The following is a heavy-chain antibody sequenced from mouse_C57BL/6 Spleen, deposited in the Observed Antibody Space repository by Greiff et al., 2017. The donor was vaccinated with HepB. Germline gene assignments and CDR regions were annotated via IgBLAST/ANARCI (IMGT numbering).Heavy chain of an antibody. CDR2: INPNNGGT. V-gene: IGHV1-26*01. Sequence: VQLQQSGPELVKPGASVKISCKASGYTFTDYYMNWVKQSHGKSLEWIGDINPNNGGTSYNQKFKGKATLTVDKSSSTAYMELRSLTSEDAAVYYCAYDYPYFDYWGQGTTLTVSS. CDR1: GYTFTDYY. D-gene: IGHD2-4*01. J-gene: IGHJ2*01. CDR3: AYDYPYFDY.